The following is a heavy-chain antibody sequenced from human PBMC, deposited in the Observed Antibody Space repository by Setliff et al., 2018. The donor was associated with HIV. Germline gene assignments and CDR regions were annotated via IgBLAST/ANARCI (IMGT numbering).Heavy chain of an antibody. D-gene: IGHD6-6*01. CDR2: INIKNGNT. CDR3: ARGAPKNTEAAPDY. Sequence: ASVKVSCKASGFNFSSSGLSWVRQAPGQGLELMGWINIKNGNTNYGQKLQGRVSMTTDTSTSTAYMELRSLRSDDTAVYYFARGAPKNTEAAPDYWGQGTLVTVSS. V-gene: IGHV1-18*01. J-gene: IGHJ4*02. CDR1: GFNFSSSG.